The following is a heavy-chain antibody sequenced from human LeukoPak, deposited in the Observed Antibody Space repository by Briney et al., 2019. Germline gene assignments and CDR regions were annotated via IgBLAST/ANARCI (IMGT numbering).Heavy chain of an antibody. CDR1: GFTFRTYG. V-gene: IGHV3-33*01. D-gene: IGHD2-2*01. CDR2: LWSDGSNK. CDR3: ATHCSSSSCYDS. Sequence: GGSLRPSCTASGFTFRTYGFHWVRQAPGKGLEWVAVLWSDGSNKYFADSVKGRFIISRDNPKNTLYLQMNSLKAEDTAVYYCATHCSSSSCYDSWGQGTLVTVSS. J-gene: IGHJ4*02.